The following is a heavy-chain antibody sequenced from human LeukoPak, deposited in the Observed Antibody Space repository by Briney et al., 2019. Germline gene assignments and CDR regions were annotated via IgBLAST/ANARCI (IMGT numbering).Heavy chain of an antibody. J-gene: IGHJ4*02. V-gene: IGHV4-34*01. CDR2: INHSGST. Sequence: SETLSLTCAVYGGSFSGYYWSWIRQPPGKGLEWIGEINHSGSTSYNPSLKSRVTISVDTSKNQFSLKLSSVTAADTAVYYCARRSYYAPFDYWGQGTLVTVSS. CDR1: GGSFSGYY. D-gene: IGHD1-26*01. CDR3: ARRSYYAPFDY.